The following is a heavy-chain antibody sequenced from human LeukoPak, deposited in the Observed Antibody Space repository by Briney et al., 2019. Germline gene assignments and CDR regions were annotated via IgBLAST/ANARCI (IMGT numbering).Heavy chain of an antibody. V-gene: IGHV4-39*01. J-gene: IGHJ4*02. CDR2: IYYSGST. CDR3: ARRLRAIDYYDSSGYYPDY. Sequence: PSETLSLTCTVSGGSISSSSYYWGWIRQPPGKGLEWIGSIYYSGSTYYNPSLKSRVTISVDTSKNQFSLKLSSVTAADTAVYYCARRLRAIDYYDSSGYYPDYWGQGTLVTVSS. D-gene: IGHD3-22*01. CDR1: GGSISSSSYY.